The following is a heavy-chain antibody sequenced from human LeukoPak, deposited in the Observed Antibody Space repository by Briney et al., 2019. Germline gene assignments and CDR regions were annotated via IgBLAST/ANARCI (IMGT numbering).Heavy chain of an antibody. V-gene: IGHV3-64*01. CDR1: GFTFSSYA. CDR2: ISSNGGST. D-gene: IGHD1-26*01. CDR3: ASGSSPTTEGDY. Sequence: GGSLRLSCAVSGFTFSSYAMHWVRQAPGKGLEYVSAISSNGGSTYYANSVKGRFTISRDNSKNTLYLQMGSLRAEDMAVYYCASGSSPTTEGDYWGQGTLVTVSS. J-gene: IGHJ4*02.